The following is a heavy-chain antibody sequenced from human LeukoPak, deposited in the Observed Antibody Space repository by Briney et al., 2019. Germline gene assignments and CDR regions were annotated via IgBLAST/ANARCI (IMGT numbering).Heavy chain of an antibody. CDR3: AKDWNDEGIYYFDY. D-gene: IGHD1-1*01. CDR2: IYSGGST. V-gene: IGHV3-53*01. Sequence: GGSLRLSCAASGFTVSSNYMSWVRQAPGKGLEWVSVIYSGGSTYYADSVKGRFTISRDNSKNTLYLQMNSLRAEDTAVYYCAKDWNDEGIYYFDYWGQGTLVTVSS. CDR1: GFTVSSNY. J-gene: IGHJ4*02.